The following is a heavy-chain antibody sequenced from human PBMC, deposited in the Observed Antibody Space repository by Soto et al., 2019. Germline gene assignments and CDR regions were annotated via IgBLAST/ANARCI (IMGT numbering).Heavy chain of an antibody. CDR1: GFAFTSYS. CDR2: ITSKSTTI. CDR3: AREMGACSDSRCYTGHYDS. J-gene: IGHJ5*02. V-gene: IGHV3-48*02. Sequence: GGSPRLSCAASGFAFTSYSMNWVRQAPGQGLEWGSYITSKSTTIKYADSVKGRFTVSRDNAKNSLYLQLNSLRDEDTAVYYCAREMGACSDSRCYTGHYDSWGQGTLLTVSS. D-gene: IGHD3-16*01.